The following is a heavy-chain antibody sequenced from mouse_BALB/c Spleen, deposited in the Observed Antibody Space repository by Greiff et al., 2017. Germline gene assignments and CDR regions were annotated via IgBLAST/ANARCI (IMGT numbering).Heavy chain of an antibody. V-gene: IGHV5-12-2*01. CDR1: GFTFSSYT. D-gene: IGHD2-1*01. J-gene: IGHJ4*01. CDR2: ISNGGGST. CDR3: ATLYGNYGYAMDY. Sequence: EVMLVESGGGLVQPGGSLKLSCAASGFTFSSYTMSWVRQTPEKRLEWVAYISNGGGSTYYPDTVKGRFTISRDNAKNTLYLQMSSLKSEDTAMYYCATLYGNYGYAMDYWGQGTSVTVSS.